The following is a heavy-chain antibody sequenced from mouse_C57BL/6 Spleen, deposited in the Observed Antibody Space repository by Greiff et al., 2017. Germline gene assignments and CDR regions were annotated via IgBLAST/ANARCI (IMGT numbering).Heavy chain of an antibody. V-gene: IGHV5-6*01. CDR3: ARHDDYDRAWFAY. J-gene: IGHJ3*01. D-gene: IGHD2-4*01. CDR1: GFTFSSYG. Sequence: EVQGVESGGDLVKPGGSLKLSCAASGFTFSSYGMSWVRQTPDKRLEWVATISSGGSYTYYPASVKGRFTISRDNAKNTLYLQMSSLKSEDTAMYYGARHDDYDRAWFAYWGQGTLVTVSA. CDR2: ISSGGSYT.